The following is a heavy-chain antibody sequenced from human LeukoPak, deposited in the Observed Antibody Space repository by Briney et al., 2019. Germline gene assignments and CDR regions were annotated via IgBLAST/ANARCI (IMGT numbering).Heavy chain of an antibody. V-gene: IGHV3-30-3*01. Sequence: SLRLSCAASGFTFSSYAMHWVRQAPGKGLEWVAVISYDGSNKYYADSVKGRFTISRDNSKNTLYLQMNSLRAEDTAVYYCARTVVAATGPMDYFDYWGQGTLVTVSS. D-gene: IGHD2-15*01. CDR3: ARTVVAATGPMDYFDY. CDR2: ISYDGSNK. CDR1: GFTFSSYA. J-gene: IGHJ4*02.